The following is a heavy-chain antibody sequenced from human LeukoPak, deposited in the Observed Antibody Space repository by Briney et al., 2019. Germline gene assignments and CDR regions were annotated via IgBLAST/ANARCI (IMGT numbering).Heavy chain of an antibody. CDR2: ISSSSSYI. CDR3: ARHYSGTYAFDI. J-gene: IGHJ3*02. CDR1: GFTFSSYS. V-gene: IGHV3-21*01. D-gene: IGHD6-13*01. Sequence: KTGGSLRLSCAASGFTFSSYSMNWVRQAPGKGLEWVSSISSSSSYIYYADSVKGRFTISRDNAKNSLYLQMNSLRAEDTAVYYCARHYSGTYAFDIWGQGTMVTVSS.